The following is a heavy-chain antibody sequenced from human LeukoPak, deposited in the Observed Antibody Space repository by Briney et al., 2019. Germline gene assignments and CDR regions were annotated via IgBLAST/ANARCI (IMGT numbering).Heavy chain of an antibody. V-gene: IGHV1-24*01. Sequence: SVKVSCKVSGHTLTELSMHWVRQAPGKGLEWMGGFDPEDGETIYAQKFQGRVTMTEDTSTDTPYMELNSLRSDDTAVYYCATDPGEIVPAAKGPRGDYCYGMDVWGQGTTVTVSS. J-gene: IGHJ6*02. CDR1: GHTLTELS. CDR2: FDPEDGET. CDR3: ATDPGEIVPAAKGPRGDYCYGMDV. D-gene: IGHD2-2*01.